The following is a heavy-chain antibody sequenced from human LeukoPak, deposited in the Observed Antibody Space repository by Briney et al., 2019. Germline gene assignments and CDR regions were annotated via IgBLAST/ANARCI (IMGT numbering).Heavy chain of an antibody. J-gene: IGHJ4*02. CDR3: ARALSAMVPDY. CDR1: GFTFSTYG. V-gene: IGHV3-33*01. CDR2: IRYDGSNK. Sequence: PGGSLRLSCAASGFTFSTYGVHWVRQAPGKGLEWVAVIRYDGSNKYYGDSVKGRFTISRDNSKNTLYLQMNSLRAEDTAVYYCARALSAMVPDYWGQGTLLTVSS. D-gene: IGHD5-18*01.